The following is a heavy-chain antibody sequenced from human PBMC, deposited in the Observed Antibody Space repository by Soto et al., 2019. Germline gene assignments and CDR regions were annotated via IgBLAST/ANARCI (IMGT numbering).Heavy chain of an antibody. CDR3: ARRNPTTVTNKGLWGNYYYYYMDV. Sequence: QVQLQQWGAGLWKPSETQSLTCAVYGGSFSGYYWSWIRQPPGKGLEWIGEINHSGSTNYNPSLKSRVTISVDTSKNQFSLKLSSVTAADAAVYYCARRNPTTVTNKGLWGNYYYYYMDVWGKGTTVTVSS. V-gene: IGHV4-34*01. CDR2: INHSGST. J-gene: IGHJ6*03. D-gene: IGHD4-4*01. CDR1: GGSFSGYY.